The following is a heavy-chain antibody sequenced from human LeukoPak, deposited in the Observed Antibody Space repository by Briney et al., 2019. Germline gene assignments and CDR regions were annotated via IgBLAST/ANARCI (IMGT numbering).Heavy chain of an antibody. J-gene: IGHJ3*02. D-gene: IGHD3-22*01. CDR2: ISGSGVNT. V-gene: IGHV3-23*01. CDR1: GFTFSSYA. CDR3: AKDLRYYDNSGYSDAFDI. Sequence: GGSLRPSCAASGFTFSSYAMSWVRQAPGKGLAWVSAISGSGVNTFYADSVKGRFTISRDNSKNTLYLQMSSLRAEDTAVYYCAKDLRYYDNSGYSDAFDIWGQGTMVTVSS.